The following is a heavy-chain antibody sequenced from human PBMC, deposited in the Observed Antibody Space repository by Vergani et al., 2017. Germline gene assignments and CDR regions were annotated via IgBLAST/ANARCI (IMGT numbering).Heavy chain of an antibody. D-gene: IGHD2-2*01. CDR1: GFDFSSYI. V-gene: IGHV3-48*01. CDR2: VSTGTKSQ. Sequence: QLVESGGGWVQPGGSLRLSCVVSGFDFSSYIMNWVRQAPGKGLEWVSFVSTGTKSQSYAESVKGRFTISRDSAKNSLYLQMDSLRAEDTAVYYCAREYSSTSGRAFDFWGQGTKVTVTS. CDR3: AREYSSTSGRAFDF. J-gene: IGHJ3*01.